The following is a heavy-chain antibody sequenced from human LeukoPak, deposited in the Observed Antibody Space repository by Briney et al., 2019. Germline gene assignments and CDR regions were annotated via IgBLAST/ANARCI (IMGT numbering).Heavy chain of an antibody. CDR2: ISTSSIYI. D-gene: IGHD3-10*02. J-gene: IGHJ6*04. Sequence: PGGSLRLSCAASGFTFSTYSMNWVRQAPGKGLEWVSSISTSSIYIYYADSVKGRFTISRDNAKNSLYLQMNSLRAEDTAVYYCAELGITMIGGVWGKGTTVTISS. CDR3: AELGITMIGGV. V-gene: IGHV3-21*01. CDR1: GFTFSTYS.